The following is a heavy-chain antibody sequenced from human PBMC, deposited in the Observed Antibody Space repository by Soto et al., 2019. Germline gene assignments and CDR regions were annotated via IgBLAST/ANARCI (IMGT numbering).Heavy chain of an antibody. J-gene: IGHJ6*02. CDR3: AKQIQLQFYGMDI. CDR1: GFTFSSYS. V-gene: IGHV3-21*06. D-gene: IGHD2-21*02. CDR2: ISKSGTYI. Sequence: EVQLVESGGGLVKPGGSLRLSCTASGFTFSSYSMNWVRQAPGKGLEWVSSISKSGTYIYYGESVKGRFTISRDNAKNSLFLQMNSLRAEDTAVYYCAKQIQLQFYGMDIGGQGTTVTVSS.